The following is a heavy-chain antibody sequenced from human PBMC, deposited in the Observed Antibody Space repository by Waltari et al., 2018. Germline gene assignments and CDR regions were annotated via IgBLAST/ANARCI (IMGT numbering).Heavy chain of an antibody. Sequence: QVQLVQSGAEVKKPGASVRVSCKASGYTITSYDINWVRQDTGHGFEWMGWMNPNSGNTGYAQKFQGRVTMTRHTSISTAYMELSSLRSDDTAVYYCARSRYCSGGSCYAPYYYGMDVWGQGTTVTVSS. CDR3: ARSRYCSGGSCYAPYYYGMDV. CDR2: MNPNSGNT. CDR1: GYTITSYD. V-gene: IGHV1-8*01. J-gene: IGHJ6*02. D-gene: IGHD2-15*01.